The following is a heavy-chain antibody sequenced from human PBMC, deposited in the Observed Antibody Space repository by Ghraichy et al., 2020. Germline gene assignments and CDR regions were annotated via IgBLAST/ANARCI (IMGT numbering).Heavy chain of an antibody. CDR3: ARAAGRDAFDI. CDR1: GGSISSSSYY. CDR2: IYYSGST. D-gene: IGHD6-13*01. J-gene: IGHJ3*02. Sequence: GSLSLTCTVSGGSISSSSYYWGWIRQPPGKGLEWIGSIYYSGSTYYNPSLKSRVTISVDTSKNQFSLKLSSVTAADTAVYYCARAAGRDAFDIWGQGTMVTVSS. V-gene: IGHV4-39*01.